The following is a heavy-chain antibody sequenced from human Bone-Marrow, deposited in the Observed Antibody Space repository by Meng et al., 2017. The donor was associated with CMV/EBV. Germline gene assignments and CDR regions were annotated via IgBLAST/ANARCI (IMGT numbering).Heavy chain of an antibody. CDR3: AREVPYCSSTSCYPNYLDY. Sequence: GGSLRLSCAASGFTFSSYSMNWVRQAPGKGLEWVSYISSSSSTIYYADSVKGRFTISRDNAKNSLYLQMNSLRAEDTAVYYCAREVPYCSSTSCYPNYLDYWGQGTLVTVSS. V-gene: IGHV3-48*04. CDR1: GFTFSSYS. CDR2: ISSSSSTI. J-gene: IGHJ4*02. D-gene: IGHD2-2*01.